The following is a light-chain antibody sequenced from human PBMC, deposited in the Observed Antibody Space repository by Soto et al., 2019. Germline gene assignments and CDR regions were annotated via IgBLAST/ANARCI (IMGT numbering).Light chain of an antibody. V-gene: IGLV2-11*01. CDR1: SSDVGGYSY. J-gene: IGLJ1*01. Sequence: QSVLTQPRSVSGSPGHSVTISCTGTSSDVGGYSYVSWYQQHPGKAPKLMISDVSKRPSGVPDRFSGSKFGNTASLTISGLQAEDEADHYCCSYAGAFTYVFGSGTKLTVL. CDR2: DVS. CDR3: CSYAGAFTYV.